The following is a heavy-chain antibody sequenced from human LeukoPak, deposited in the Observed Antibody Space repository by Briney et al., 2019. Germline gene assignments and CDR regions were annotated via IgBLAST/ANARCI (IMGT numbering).Heavy chain of an antibody. J-gene: IGHJ5*02. CDR2: IYHSGST. V-gene: IGHV4-30-2*01. CDR1: GGSISSGGYS. D-gene: IGHD6-13*01. CDR3: ARGPNSSGWYFVDFGSSNGFDP. Sequence: SQTLSLTCAVSGGSISSGGYSWSWIRQPPGKGLEWIGYIYHSGSTYYNPSLKSRVTISVDRSKNQFSLKLSSVTAADTAVYYCARGPNSSGWYFVDFGSSNGFDPWGRETLFTVSS.